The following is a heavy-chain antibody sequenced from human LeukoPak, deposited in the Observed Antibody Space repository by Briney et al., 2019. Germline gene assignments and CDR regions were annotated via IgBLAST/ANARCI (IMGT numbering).Heavy chain of an antibody. V-gene: IGHV3-30*18. Sequence: GRSLRLSCAASGFTFSSYGMHWVRQAPGKGLEWGAVISYDGSNKYYADSVKGRFTISRDNSKNTLYLQMNSLRAEDTAVYYCAKDHTPKYSSGGSCYSGDYWGQGTLVTVSS. J-gene: IGHJ4*02. CDR3: AKDHTPKYSSGGSCYSGDY. D-gene: IGHD2-15*01. CDR2: ISYDGSNK. CDR1: GFTFSSYG.